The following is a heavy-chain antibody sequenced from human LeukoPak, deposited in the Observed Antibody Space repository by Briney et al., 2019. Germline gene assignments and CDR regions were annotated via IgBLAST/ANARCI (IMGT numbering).Heavy chain of an antibody. J-gene: IGHJ3*02. Sequence: SESLSLTCTVSGGSISSSSYHWGWLRQPPGKGREWIGNIFYSGSIYYNPSLESRVTISVDTSKNQFSLQLTSVTAAETAVYYCARRRLRPEAFDIWGQGTMVTVYS. CDR3: ARRRLRPEAFDI. V-gene: IGHV4-39*01. CDR2: IFYSGSI. D-gene: IGHD4-17*01. CDR1: GGSISSSSYH.